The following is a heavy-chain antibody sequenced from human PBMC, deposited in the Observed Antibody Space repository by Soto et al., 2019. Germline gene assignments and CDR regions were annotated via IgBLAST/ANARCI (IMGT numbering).Heavy chain of an antibody. Sequence: QVQLVQSGAEVKKPGSSVKVSCKASGGTFSSYAISWVRQAPGQGLEWMGGIIPIFGTANYAQKFQGRVTITADESKSTAYMELSSLRSEDTAVYYCARESLGYCSGGSCYDSFDYWGQGTLVTVSS. J-gene: IGHJ4*02. V-gene: IGHV1-69*01. CDR1: GGTFSSYA. CDR2: IIPIFGTA. D-gene: IGHD2-15*01. CDR3: ARESLGYCSGGSCYDSFDY.